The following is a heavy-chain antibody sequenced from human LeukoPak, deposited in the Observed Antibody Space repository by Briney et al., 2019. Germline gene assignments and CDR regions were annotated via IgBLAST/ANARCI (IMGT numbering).Heavy chain of an antibody. CDR3: ARGPRRIAGAGKNWYFDL. D-gene: IGHD6-13*01. CDR2: INHSGST. CDR1: GGSFSGYY. J-gene: IGHJ2*01. V-gene: IGHV4-34*01. Sequence: SETLSLTCAVYGGSFSGYYWSWIRQPPGKGLEWIGEINHSGSTNYNPSLKSRVTISVDTSKNQFSLKLSSVTAADTAVYYCARGPRRIAGAGKNWYFDLWGRGTLVTVSS.